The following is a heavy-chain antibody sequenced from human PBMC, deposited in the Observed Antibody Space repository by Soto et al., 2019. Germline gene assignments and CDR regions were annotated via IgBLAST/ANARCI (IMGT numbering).Heavy chain of an antibody. D-gene: IGHD2-21*02. V-gene: IGHV4-34*01. Sequence: PSETLSLTCAVYGGSFSGYDCSWIRQPPGKGLEWIGEINHSGSTNYNPSLKSRVTISVDTSKNQFSLKLSSVTAADTAVYYCASRSPTADNWFDPWGQGTLVTVSS. CDR1: GGSFSGYD. CDR3: ASRSPTADNWFDP. J-gene: IGHJ5*02. CDR2: INHSGST.